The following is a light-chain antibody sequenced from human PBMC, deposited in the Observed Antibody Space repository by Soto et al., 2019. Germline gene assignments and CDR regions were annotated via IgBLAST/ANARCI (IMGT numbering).Light chain of an antibody. V-gene: IGKV1-5*01. Sequence: DIQMTQSPSTLSASVGDRVTITCRASQSINNWLAWYQQKPGKAPKLLIYDASNLESGVPSRFSGSGSGTEFTLTLSSLQPDDFATYYCQHNNYYFGPGTKVDIK. CDR2: DAS. CDR1: QSINNW. CDR3: QHNNYY. J-gene: IGKJ3*01.